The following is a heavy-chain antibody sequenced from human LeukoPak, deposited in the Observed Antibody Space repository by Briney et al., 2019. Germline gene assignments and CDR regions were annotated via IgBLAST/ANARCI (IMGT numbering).Heavy chain of an antibody. D-gene: IGHD6-6*01. CDR2: IIPIFGTA. V-gene: IGHV1-69*13. CDR3: ARVASSSYYYYYYMDV. CDR1: GGTFSSYA. J-gene: IGHJ6*03. Sequence: GASVKVSCKASGGTFSSYATSWVRQAPGQGLEWMGGIIPIFGTANYAQKFQGRVTITADESTSTAYMELSSLRSEDTAVYYCARVASSSYYYYYYMDVWGKATTVTVPS.